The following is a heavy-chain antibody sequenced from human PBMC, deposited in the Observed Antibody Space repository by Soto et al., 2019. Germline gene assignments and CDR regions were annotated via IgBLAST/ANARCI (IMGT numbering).Heavy chain of an antibody. D-gene: IGHD4-17*01. CDR1: GFTFSSYG. J-gene: IGHJ4*02. CDR3: AREGLYGDYTALVDY. V-gene: IGHV3-30*03. CDR2: ISYDGSNK. Sequence: GGSLRLSCAASGFTFSSYGMHWVRQAPGKGLEWVAVISYDGSNKYYADSVKGRFTISRDNSKNTLYLQMNSLRAEDTAVYYCAREGLYGDYTALVDYWGQGTLVTVSS.